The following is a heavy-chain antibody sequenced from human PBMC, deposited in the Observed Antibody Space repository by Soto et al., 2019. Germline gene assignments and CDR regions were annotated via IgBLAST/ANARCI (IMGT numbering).Heavy chain of an antibody. Sequence: ASVKVSCKASGYTFTGYYMHWARQAPGQGLEWMGWIKSFNGDTNYAQKFQGRVTLTRDTSISTAYMELSRLKSDDTAVYYCARVVSPYYDVLNGNWFDPWGQGTLVTVPS. J-gene: IGHJ5*02. D-gene: IGHD3-9*01. CDR3: ARVVSPYYDVLNGNWFDP. V-gene: IGHV1-2*02. CDR2: IKSFNGDT. CDR1: GYTFTGYY.